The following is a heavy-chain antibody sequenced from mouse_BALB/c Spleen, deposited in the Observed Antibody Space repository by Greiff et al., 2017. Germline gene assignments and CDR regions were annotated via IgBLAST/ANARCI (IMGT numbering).Heavy chain of an antibody. CDR1: GYTFTSYW. Sequence: LQQPGSELVRPGASVKLSCKASGYTFTSYWMHWVKQRHGQGLEWIGNIYPGSGSTNYDEKFKSKGTLTVDTSSSTAYMHLSSLTSEDSAVYYCTRETGMITSRAWFAYWGQGTLVTVSA. CDR2: IYPGSGST. CDR3: TRETGMITSRAWFAY. D-gene: IGHD2-4*01. J-gene: IGHJ3*01. V-gene: IGHV1S22*01.